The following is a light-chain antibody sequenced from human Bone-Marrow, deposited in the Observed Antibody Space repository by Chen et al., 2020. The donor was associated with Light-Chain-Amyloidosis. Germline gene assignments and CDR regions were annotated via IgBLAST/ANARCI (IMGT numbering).Light chain of an antibody. CDR1: EDIRVY. CDR3: QQSCSAWT. J-gene: IGKJ1*01. V-gene: IGKV1-39*01. CDR2: FAS. Sequence: DIEMTQSPSPLSASLGDRVTITCRASEDIRVYLNWYQQKPGKAPKLLIYFASNLEAWVPSRFSGSGSGTDFTLTISSLQPEDSATYYCQQSCSAWTFGQGTKVDIK.